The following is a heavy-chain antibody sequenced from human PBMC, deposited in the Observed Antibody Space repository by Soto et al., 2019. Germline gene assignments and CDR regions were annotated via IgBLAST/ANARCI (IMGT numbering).Heavy chain of an antibody. J-gene: IGHJ4*02. CDR2: ISGSGGST. V-gene: IGHV3-23*01. CDR3: AKGLRGSGWYYDY. Sequence: GGSLRLSCAASGFTFSSYAMSWVRQAPGKGLEWVSAISGSGGSTYYADSVKGRFTISRDNSKNTLYLQMNSLRAEDTAAYYCAKGLRGSGWYYDYWGQGTLVTVSS. D-gene: IGHD6-19*01. CDR1: GFTFSSYA.